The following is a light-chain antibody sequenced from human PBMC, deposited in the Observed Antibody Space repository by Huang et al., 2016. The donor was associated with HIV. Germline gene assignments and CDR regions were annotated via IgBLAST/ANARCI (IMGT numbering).Light chain of an antibody. J-gene: IGKJ2*01. CDR2: GAS. V-gene: IGKV3-15*01. Sequence: EILLTQSPATLSVSPGERVTLSCRASQSISNNLAWYQQKTGQAPRLLIYGASTRATAIPARFSGSASVTEFTLTISSLQSEDFAVYYCQQYHNWPPYTFGQGTKLEI. CDR1: QSISNN. CDR3: QQYHNWPPYT.